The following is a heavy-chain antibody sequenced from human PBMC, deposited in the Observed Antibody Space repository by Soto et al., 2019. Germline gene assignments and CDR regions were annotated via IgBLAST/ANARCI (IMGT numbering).Heavy chain of an antibody. J-gene: IGHJ4*02. Sequence: EVQLVESGGGLVQPGRSLRLSCAASGFTCEEHAMHWVRQVPGEGLEWVSGVFCKGGSTGYADSVKGRFTISRDNAKNSLYLQMNSLTTEDTAVYYCAKGGATYGLLTHDYWGQGTLVTVSS. CDR1: GFTCEEHA. CDR2: VFCKGGST. D-gene: IGHD3-9*01. CDR3: AKGGATYGLLTHDY. V-gene: IGHV3-9*01.